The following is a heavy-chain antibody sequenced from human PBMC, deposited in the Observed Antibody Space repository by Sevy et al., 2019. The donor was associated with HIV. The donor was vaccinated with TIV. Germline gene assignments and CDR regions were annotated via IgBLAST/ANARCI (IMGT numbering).Heavy chain of an antibody. CDR1: GFTFSAYS. CDR3: ARTLNGSSAFDV. CDR2: VGTTSVLI. Sequence: GGSLRLSCAASGFTFSAYSMTWVRQAPGKGLEWVSSVGTTSVLIYYKDSVKGRFTISRDDAKDSLFLQMGSPRAEDTALYYCARTLNGSSAFDVWGRGTLVTVSS. J-gene: IGHJ3*01. V-gene: IGHV3-21*01.